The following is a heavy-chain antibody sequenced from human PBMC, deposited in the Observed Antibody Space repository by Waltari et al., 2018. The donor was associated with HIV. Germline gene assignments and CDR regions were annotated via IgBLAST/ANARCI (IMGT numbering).Heavy chain of an antibody. CDR1: GYTFPSYS. CDR3: AKSPGTWSTRD. CDR2: INPNSGGT. Sequence: VQLVQSGAEVKKPGASVKVPCKPSGYTFPSYSIHWVRQAPGQGLEWMGWINPNSGGTNYTQKFQGRVTMTRATSITTAYMELSRLRSDDTAVYYCAKSPGTWSTRDWGQGTLVTVSS. V-gene: IGHV1-2*02. D-gene: IGHD1-1*01. J-gene: IGHJ4*02.